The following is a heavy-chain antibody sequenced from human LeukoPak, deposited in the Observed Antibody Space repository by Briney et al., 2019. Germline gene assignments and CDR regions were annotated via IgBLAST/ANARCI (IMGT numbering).Heavy chain of an antibody. D-gene: IGHD3-10*01. CDR3: SSHYGPGPV. CDR2: IHPGTGDT. Sequence: ASVRVSCKALGYSFRDHHVIWVRQAPGQGLEWMGWIHPGTGDTKFGQNFQGRLPMTWDTSITTAYMDLIELTSDDTAVYYCSSHYGPGPVWGQGTLVTASS. J-gene: IGHJ4*02. CDR1: GYSFRDHH. V-gene: IGHV1-2*02.